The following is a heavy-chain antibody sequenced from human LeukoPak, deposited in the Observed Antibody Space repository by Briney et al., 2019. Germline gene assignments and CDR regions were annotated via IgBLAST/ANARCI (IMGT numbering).Heavy chain of an antibody. CDR3: SRVRTAYYPDL. V-gene: IGHV3-21*01. J-gene: IGHJ4*02. D-gene: IGHD3/OR15-3a*01. CDR1: GFTFDTYT. Sequence: PGGPMRLSCVASGFTFDTYTMNWVRQAPGKGQEWVSSISSKSGYIHYADSVKGRVIISRDNAKNSLSLQMNSLRAEDTAVYYCSRVRTAYYPDLWGQGTLVTVSS. CDR2: ISSKSGYI.